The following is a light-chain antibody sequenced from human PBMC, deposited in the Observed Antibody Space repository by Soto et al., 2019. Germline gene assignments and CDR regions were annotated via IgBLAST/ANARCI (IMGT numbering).Light chain of an antibody. J-gene: IGLJ2*01. Sequence: QSVLTQPRSVSGSPGQSVTISCTGASDDIGGYNYVSWYQHHPGKAPKLIIFDVNKRPSGVPDRFSGSKSGNTASLTISGLQAEDEADYYCRSYAGTGTWIFGGGTKLTVL. CDR2: DVN. CDR1: SDDIGGYNY. V-gene: IGLV2-11*01. CDR3: RSYAGTGTWI.